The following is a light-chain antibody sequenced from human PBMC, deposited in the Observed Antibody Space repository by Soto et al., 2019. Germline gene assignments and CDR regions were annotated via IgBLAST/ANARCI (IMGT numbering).Light chain of an antibody. CDR2: EVS. Sequence: QSALTQPASVSGSPGQSITISCTGTSSDVGGYNYVSWYQQHPGKAPKLMIYEVSYRPSGVSNRFSGSKSGNTASLTISGLQAEDEADYYCRSYTSSSTFYVFGTGTKVTVL. J-gene: IGLJ1*01. CDR1: SSDVGGYNY. V-gene: IGLV2-14*01. CDR3: RSYTSSSTFYV.